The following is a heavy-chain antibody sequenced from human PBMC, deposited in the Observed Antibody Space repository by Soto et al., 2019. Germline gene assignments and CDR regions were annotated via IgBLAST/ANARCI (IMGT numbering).Heavy chain of an antibody. D-gene: IGHD2-15*01. J-gene: IGHJ3*02. V-gene: IGHV3-15*01. Sequence: PGGSLRLSCAASGFTFSNAWMSWVRQAPGKGLEWVGRIKSKTDGGTTDYAAPVKGRFTISRDDSKNTLYLQMNSLKTEDTAVYYCTTLVVVAATEAFDIWRQGTMVTVPS. CDR1: GFTFSNAW. CDR2: IKSKTDGGTT. CDR3: TTLVVVAATEAFDI.